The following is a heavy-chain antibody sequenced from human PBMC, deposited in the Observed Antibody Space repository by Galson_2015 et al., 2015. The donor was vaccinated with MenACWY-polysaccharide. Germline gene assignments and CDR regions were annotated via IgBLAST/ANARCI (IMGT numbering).Heavy chain of an antibody. CDR1: GFTVSSNS. V-gene: IGHV3-53*01. D-gene: IGHD3-10*01. CDR3: ARICRRSGECFFDY. CDR2: LCNNGNR. J-gene: IGHJ4*02. Sequence: SLRLSCAASGFTVSSNSMTWVRQAPGKGLEWVSVLCNNGNRYYADSVKGRFTISRDDSENTVDLQMNSLRAEDTAVYYCARICRRSGECFFDYWGQGTVVTVSS.